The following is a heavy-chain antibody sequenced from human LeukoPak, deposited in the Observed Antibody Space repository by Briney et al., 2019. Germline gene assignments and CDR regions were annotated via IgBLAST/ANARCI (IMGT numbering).Heavy chain of an antibody. CDR2: IYYSGST. CDR3: ARGSRGPVVPAAIRRTHWFDP. D-gene: IGHD2-2*01. V-gene: IGHV4-30-4*01. Sequence: SETLSLTCTVSGGSISSGDYYWSWIRQPPGKGLEWIGYIYYSGSTYYNPSLKSRVTISVDTSKNQFSPKLSSVTAADTAVYYCARGSRGPVVPAAIRRTHWFDPWGQGTLVTVSS. CDR1: GGSISSGDYY. J-gene: IGHJ5*02.